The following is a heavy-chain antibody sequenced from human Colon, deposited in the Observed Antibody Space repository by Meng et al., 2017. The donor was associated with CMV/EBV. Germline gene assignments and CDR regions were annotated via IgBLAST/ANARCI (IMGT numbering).Heavy chain of an antibody. CDR2: ISAYNGDT. CDR1: GYIFRDYG. V-gene: IGHV1-18*01. J-gene: IGHJ4*02. D-gene: IGHD3-3*01. CDR3: ARSGYYSPVDFDY. Sequence: CKASGYIFRDYGFSWGRQAPGQGREWMGWISAYNGDTVCVKNFQDRVIITTDTSTTTAYMELTNLTSDDTAVYYCARSGYYSPVDFDYWGQGTLVTVSS.